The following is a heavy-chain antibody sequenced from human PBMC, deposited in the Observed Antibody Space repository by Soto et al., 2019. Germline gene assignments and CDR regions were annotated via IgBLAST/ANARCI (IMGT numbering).Heavy chain of an antibody. V-gene: IGHV3-23*01. Sequence: EVHLLESGGGLVQPGGSLRLSCAASGFTFSFCAFCAMSWVRQAPGKGLEWVSSIGGSGGDTYYADSVRGRFTISRDKSKNTLYLQMNSLRVEDTAVCYCVKGHSDSYYYFDYWGQGTLVTVSS. CDR3: VKGHSDSYYYFDY. CDR2: IGGSGGDT. J-gene: IGHJ4*02. CDR1: GFTFSFCA. D-gene: IGHD3-22*01.